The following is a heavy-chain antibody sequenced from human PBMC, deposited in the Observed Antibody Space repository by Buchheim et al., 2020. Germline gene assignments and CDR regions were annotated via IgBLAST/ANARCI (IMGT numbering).Heavy chain of an antibody. Sequence: QVQLVESGGGVVQPGRSLRLSCAASGFTFSSYAMHWVRQAPGKGLEWVAVIAYDGSNKYYADSVKGRFTISRDNSKNRLYLQMNSLGADDTAVYYCARDHPRYEFWRGYYQVCADYYYYRKDFWGQGNT. J-gene: IGHJ6*02. D-gene: IGHD3-3*01. CDR3: ARDHPRYEFWRGYYQVCADYYYYRKDF. CDR2: IAYDGSNK. V-gene: IGHV3-30*04. CDR1: GFTFSSYA.